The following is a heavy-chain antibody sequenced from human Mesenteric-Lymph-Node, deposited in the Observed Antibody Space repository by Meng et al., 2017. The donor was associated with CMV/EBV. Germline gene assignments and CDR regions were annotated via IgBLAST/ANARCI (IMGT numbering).Heavy chain of an antibody. V-gene: IGHV3-30-3*01. Sequence: GESLKISCAASGFTFSTYAMHWVRQAPGKGLEWVAVISYDGSNKYYADSVKGRFTISRDNSKNTLYLQMNSLRAEDTAVYYCARGRTYYYDSSGYYYFDYWGQGTLVTVSS. CDR2: ISYDGSNK. J-gene: IGHJ4*02. CDR3: ARGRTYYYDSSGYYYFDY. CDR1: GFTFSTYA. D-gene: IGHD3-22*01.